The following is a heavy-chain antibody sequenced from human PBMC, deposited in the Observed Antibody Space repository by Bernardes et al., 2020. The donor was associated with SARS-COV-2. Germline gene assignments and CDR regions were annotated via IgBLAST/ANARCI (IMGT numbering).Heavy chain of an antibody. J-gene: IGHJ4*02. Sequence: GGSLRLSCAASGFTFSSYAMIWVRQAPGKGLEWVSGTIGSGDTTNYADSVKGRFTISRDNSKNTLYLQMNSLRAEDTAVYYCAKDRALNCAGHICNYIDYWGQGTLVTVSS. CDR3: AKDRALNCAGHICNYIDY. CDR1: GFTFSSYA. CDR2: TIGSGDTT. V-gene: IGHV3-23*01. D-gene: IGHD2-21*01.